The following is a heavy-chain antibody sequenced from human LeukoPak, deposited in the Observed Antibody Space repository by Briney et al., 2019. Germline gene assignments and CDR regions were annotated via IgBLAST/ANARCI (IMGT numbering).Heavy chain of an antibody. CDR3: AKPPIPPGTYNWFDP. Sequence: PGGSLRLSCAASGFTFSSYAMSWVRQAPGKGLEWVSAISGSGGSTYYADSVKGRFTISRDNSKNTLYLQMNSLRAEDTAVYYCAKPPIPPGTYNWFDPWGQGTLVTVSS. CDR2: ISGSGGST. CDR1: GFTFSSYA. J-gene: IGHJ5*02. V-gene: IGHV3-23*01. D-gene: IGHD1-1*01.